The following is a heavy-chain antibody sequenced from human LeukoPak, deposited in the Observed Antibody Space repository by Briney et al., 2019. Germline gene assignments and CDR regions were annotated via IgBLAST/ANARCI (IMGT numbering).Heavy chain of an antibody. D-gene: IGHD6-13*01. CDR2: ISSSSSYI. CDR1: GFTFSSYS. Sequence: GGSLRLSCAASGFTFSSYSMNWVRQAPGKGLEWVSSISSSSSYIYYADSVKGRFTISRDNAKSSLYLQMNSLRGEDTAVYYCSAAGRLFSLDYWGQGTLVTVSS. J-gene: IGHJ4*02. V-gene: IGHV3-21*01. CDR3: SAAGRLFSLDY.